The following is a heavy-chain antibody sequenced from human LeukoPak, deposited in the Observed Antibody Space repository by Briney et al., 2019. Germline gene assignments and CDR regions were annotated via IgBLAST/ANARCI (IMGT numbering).Heavy chain of an antibody. D-gene: IGHD3-22*01. Sequence: GGSLRLSCAASGFTFSSYWMSWVRQAPGKGLGWVANIKQDGSEKYYVDSVKGRFTISRDNAKNSLYLQMNSLRAEDTAVYYCARVSDEMDYYDSSGYSPNYWGQGTLVTVSS. J-gene: IGHJ4*02. CDR3: ARVSDEMDYYDSSGYSPNY. CDR1: GFTFSSYW. CDR2: IKQDGSEK. V-gene: IGHV3-7*01.